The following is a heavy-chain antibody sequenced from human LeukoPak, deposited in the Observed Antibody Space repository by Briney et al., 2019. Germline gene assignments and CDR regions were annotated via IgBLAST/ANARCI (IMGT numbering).Heavy chain of an antibody. J-gene: IGHJ6*02. CDR1: GFTFADYV. Sequence: GGSLRLSCAASGFTFADYVMHWVRQAPGKGLGWVSNISWNSRSIGYADSVKGRFTISRDNAKNSLYLQMNSLRAEDTALYYCAKDKYGDNDYYFYGLDVWGQGTTVTVSS. CDR2: ISWNSRSI. V-gene: IGHV3-9*01. CDR3: AKDKYGDNDYYFYGLDV. D-gene: IGHD5-24*01.